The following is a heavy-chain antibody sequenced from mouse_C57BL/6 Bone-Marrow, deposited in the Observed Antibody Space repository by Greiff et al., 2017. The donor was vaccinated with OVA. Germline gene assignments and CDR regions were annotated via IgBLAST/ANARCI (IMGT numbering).Heavy chain of an antibody. V-gene: IGHV3-6*01. J-gene: IGHJ4*01. CDR3: ARDDFYAMDY. CDR2: ISYDGSN. CDR1: GYSITSGYY. Sequence: EVQLVESGPGLVKPSQSLSLTCSVTGYSITSGYYWNWIRQFPGNKLEWMGYISYDGSNNSNPSLKNRISITRDTSKNQFFLKLNSVTTEDTATYYCARDDFYAMDYWGQGTSVTVSA.